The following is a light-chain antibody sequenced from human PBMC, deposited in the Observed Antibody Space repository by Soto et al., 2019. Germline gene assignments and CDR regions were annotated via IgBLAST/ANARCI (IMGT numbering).Light chain of an antibody. J-gene: IGLJ1*01. V-gene: IGLV1-47*01. CDR2: XXX. CDR1: TSNIGSNY. Sequence: QSVLTQPPSASGTPGQGVTISCSGSTSNIGSNYVYWYQQLPGXXPXXXXXXXXXXXXGVPDRFYGSKSGTSAYLAISGLRSDDEADYFCATWDDSLNGFYVFGTGTKVTVL. CDR3: ATWDDSLNGFYV.